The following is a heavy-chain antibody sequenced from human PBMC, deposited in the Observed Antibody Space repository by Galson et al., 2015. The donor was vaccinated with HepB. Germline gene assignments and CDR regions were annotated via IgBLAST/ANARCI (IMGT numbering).Heavy chain of an antibody. CDR1: GFTFSSYA. Sequence: SLRLSCAASGFTFSSYAMSWVRQAPGKGLEWVSAISGSGGSTYYADSVKGRFTISRDNSKNTLYLQMNSLRAEDTAVYYCAKARSGSYYGGKIDYWGQGTLVTVSS. D-gene: IGHD1-26*01. CDR2: ISGSGGST. J-gene: IGHJ4*02. V-gene: IGHV3-23*01. CDR3: AKARSGSYYGGKIDY.